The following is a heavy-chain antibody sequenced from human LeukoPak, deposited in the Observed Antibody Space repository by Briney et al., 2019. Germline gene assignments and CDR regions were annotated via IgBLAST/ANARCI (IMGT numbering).Heavy chain of an antibody. J-gene: IGHJ4*02. D-gene: IGHD1-26*01. CDR1: GFPFSNYA. V-gene: IGHV3-23*01. CDR2: IGDSGRST. Sequence: QSGGSLRLSCAASGFPFSNYAMSWVRQAPGKGLEWVSAIGDSGRSTSYADSVKGRFTISRDNSKNTLYLQMNSLRVEDTAVYYCAKLWDSRTDSWGQGTLVTVSS. CDR3: AKLWDSRTDS.